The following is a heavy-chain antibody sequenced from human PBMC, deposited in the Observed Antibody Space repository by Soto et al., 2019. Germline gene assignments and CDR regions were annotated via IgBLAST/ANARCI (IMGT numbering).Heavy chain of an antibody. CDR3: ARGAKDSSGYYYPTSYYYYGMDV. V-gene: IGHV1-18*01. J-gene: IGHJ6*02. Sequence: SAKVSSKDSSYTFTSHGISWVRQAPVQGLECTGWISAYNGNTNYAQKLQGRVTMTTDTSTSTAYMELRSLRSDDTAVYYCARGAKDSSGYYYPTSYYYYGMDVWGQGAKVTVYS. D-gene: IGHD3-22*01. CDR1: SYTFTSHG. CDR2: ISAYNGNT.